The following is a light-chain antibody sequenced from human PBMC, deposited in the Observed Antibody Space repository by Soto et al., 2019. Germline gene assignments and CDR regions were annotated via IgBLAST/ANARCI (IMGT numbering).Light chain of an antibody. Sequence: AIQMTQSPSSLSASVGDRVTITCRASQDISNDLGWHQQKPGKAPNLLIYAASTLQSGVPSRFSGSGSGTDFTLTISSLQPEDSASYYCLQDHEHLTFGGGTKVDIK. V-gene: IGKV1-6*01. CDR2: AAS. CDR1: QDISND. J-gene: IGKJ4*01. CDR3: LQDHEHLT.